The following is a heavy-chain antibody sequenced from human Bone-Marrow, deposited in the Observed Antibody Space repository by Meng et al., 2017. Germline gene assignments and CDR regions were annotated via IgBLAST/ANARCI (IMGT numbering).Heavy chain of an antibody. J-gene: IGHJ4*02. CDR1: GGTFSSYA. V-gene: IGHV1-69*06. CDR2: IIPIFGTA. D-gene: IGHD3-22*01. CDR3: ARDRDYYDSSGINRVDY. Sequence: SVKVSCKASGGTFSSYAISWVRQAPGQGLEWMGGIIPIFGTANYAQKFQGRVTITADKSTSTAYMELSSLRSEDTAVYYCARDRDYYDSSGINRVDYWGQGTLVTVSS.